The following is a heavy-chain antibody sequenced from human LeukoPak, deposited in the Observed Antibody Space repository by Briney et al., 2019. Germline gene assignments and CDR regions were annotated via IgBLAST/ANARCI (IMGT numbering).Heavy chain of an antibody. J-gene: IGHJ4*02. CDR2: IYPGDSDT. D-gene: IGHD6-13*01. CDR1: GYSFTTYW. V-gene: IGHV5-51*01. Sequence: GESLKISCMASGYSFTTYWIGWVRQMPGKGLEWMGIIYPGDSDTRYSPSFQGQVTISADKSISTAYLQWSSLKASDTAKYYCAASIGTAAGTLDYWGQGTLVTVCS. CDR3: AASIGTAAGTLDY.